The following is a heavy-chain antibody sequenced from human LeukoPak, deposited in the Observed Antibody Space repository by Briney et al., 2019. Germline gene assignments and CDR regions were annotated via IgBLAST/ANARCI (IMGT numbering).Heavy chain of an antibody. CDR1: GGSFSGYY. J-gene: IGHJ4*02. Sequence: SETLSLTCSVYGGSFSGYYWRWIRQPPGKGLEWIGEINHSGNSNYNPSLKSRVTISVDTSKNQFSLKLNSVTAADTGVYYCARGLTHWGQGTLVSVSS. CDR3: ARGLTH. CDR2: INHSGNS. V-gene: IGHV4-34*01.